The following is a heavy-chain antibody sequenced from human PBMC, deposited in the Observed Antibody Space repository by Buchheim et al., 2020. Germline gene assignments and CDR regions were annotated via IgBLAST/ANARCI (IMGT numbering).Heavy chain of an antibody. CDR3: ARQGVFAFDH. Sequence: QVQLVESGGGVVQPGKSLRLSCAASGFSFSDYGMLWVRQAPGKGLESVALISHDGSNKYYAGSVKGRLSVSRDNSKNTLFLYMDGLSTEDTDLDYCARQGVFAFDHWGQGTL. D-gene: IGHD3-3*01. CDR2: ISHDGSNK. CDR1: GFSFSDYG. J-gene: IGHJ5*02. V-gene: IGHV3-30*03.